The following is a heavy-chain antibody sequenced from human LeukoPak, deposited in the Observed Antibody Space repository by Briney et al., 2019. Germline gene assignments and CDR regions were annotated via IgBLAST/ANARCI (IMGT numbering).Heavy chain of an antibody. CDR1: GYTFTSHG. J-gene: IGHJ4*02. CDR2: ISAYNGNT. D-gene: IGHD1-26*01. V-gene: IGHV1-18*01. Sequence: ASVKVSCKASGYTFTSHGISWVRQAPGQGLEWMGWISAYNGNTNYAQKLQGRVTMTTDTSTSTAYMELRSLRSDDTAVYYCARDQPYSGSYQRFDYWGQGTLVTVSS. CDR3: ARDQPYSGSYQRFDY.